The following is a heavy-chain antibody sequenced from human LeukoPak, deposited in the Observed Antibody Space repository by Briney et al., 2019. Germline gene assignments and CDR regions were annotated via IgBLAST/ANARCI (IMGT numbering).Heavy chain of an antibody. D-gene: IGHD6-19*01. CDR3: AGDEEIVVAGTFMDKYYYYYMDV. CDR1: GDSVSSNSAA. J-gene: IGHJ6*03. CDR2: TYYRSKWYN. Sequence: SQTLSLTCAISGDSVSSNSAAWNWIRQSPSRGLEWLGRTYYRSKWYNDYAVSVKSRITINPDTSKNQFSLQLNSVTPEDTAVYYCAGDEEIVVAGTFMDKYYYYYMDVWGKGTTVTVSS. V-gene: IGHV6-1*01.